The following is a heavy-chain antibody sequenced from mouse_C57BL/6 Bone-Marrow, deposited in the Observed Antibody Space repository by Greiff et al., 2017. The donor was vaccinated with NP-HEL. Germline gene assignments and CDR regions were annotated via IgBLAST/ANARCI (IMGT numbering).Heavy chain of an antibody. CDR2: IRSKSNNYAT. Sequence: EVQRVESGGGLVQPKGSLKLSCAASGFSFNTYAMNWVRQAPGKGLEWVARIRSKSNNYATYYADSVKDRFTISRDDSESMLYLQMNNLKTEDTAMYYCVRQGGYDYLFDYWGQGTTLTVSS. V-gene: IGHV10-1*01. CDR3: VRQGGYDYLFDY. D-gene: IGHD2-4*01. J-gene: IGHJ2*01. CDR1: GFSFNTYA.